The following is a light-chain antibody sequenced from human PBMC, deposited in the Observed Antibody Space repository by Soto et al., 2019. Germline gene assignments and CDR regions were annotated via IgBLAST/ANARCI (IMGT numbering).Light chain of an antibody. V-gene: IGLV1-47*01. CDR2: RNH. CDR3: AAWDDSLSVLL. Sequence: QSVLTQPPSASGTPGQRVTISCSGSTSNIGTNYVYWFQQLPGTAPKLLLYRNHQRPSGVPDRFSGSKSGTSISLAISGLRYEDEADYYCAAWDDSLSVLLFGGGTKLTVL. CDR1: TSNIGTNY. J-gene: IGLJ2*01.